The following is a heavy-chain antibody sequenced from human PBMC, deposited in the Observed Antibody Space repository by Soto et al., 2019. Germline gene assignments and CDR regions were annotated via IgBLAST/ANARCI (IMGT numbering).Heavy chain of an antibody. CDR2: ISYDGSNK. CDR1: GFTFSSYA. Sequence: GGSLRLSCAASGFTFSSYAMHWVRQTPGKGLEWVAVISYDGSNKYYADSVKGRFTISRDNSKNTLYLQMNSLRAEDTAVYYCATEKVRGVIPYFDYWGQGTLVTVSS. J-gene: IGHJ4*02. V-gene: IGHV3-30-3*01. CDR3: ATEKVRGVIPYFDY. D-gene: IGHD3-10*01.